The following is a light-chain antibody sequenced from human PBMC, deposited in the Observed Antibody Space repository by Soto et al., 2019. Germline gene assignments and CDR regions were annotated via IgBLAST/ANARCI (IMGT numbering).Light chain of an antibody. CDR2: LND. V-gene: IGLV1-47*02. CDR3: AAWDDSLSGPV. CDR1: SSNIGGNY. J-gene: IGLJ2*01. Sequence: QPVLTQPPSASGTPGQRVTISCSGSSSNIGGNYVYWYQQLPGAAPKLLIYLNDQRPSGVPDRFFGSKSGTSASLAISGLRSEDEAEYYCAAWDDSLSGPVFGGGTKVTVL.